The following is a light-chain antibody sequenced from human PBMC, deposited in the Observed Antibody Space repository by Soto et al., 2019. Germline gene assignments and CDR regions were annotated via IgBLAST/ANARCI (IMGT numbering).Light chain of an antibody. Sequence: DIQMTQSPSSLSASVGDRVTITCRASQSISSYLNWYQQKPGKAPKLLIYAASSLQSGVPSRFSGSGSGTDFTLTISSLPPEDFATYYCQQSYSTPTFGQGTKVEIK. J-gene: IGKJ1*01. V-gene: IGKV1-39*01. CDR1: QSISSY. CDR3: QQSYSTPT. CDR2: AAS.